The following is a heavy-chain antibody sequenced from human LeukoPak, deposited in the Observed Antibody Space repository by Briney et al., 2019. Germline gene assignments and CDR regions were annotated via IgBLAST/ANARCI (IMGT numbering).Heavy chain of an antibody. Sequence: GGSLRLSCAASGFTFSSYAMHWVREAPGKGLEYVSAISSNGGSTYYANSVKGRFTISRDNSKNTLYLQMGSLRAEDMAVYYCARDHDDYVWGSYRPYFDYWGQGTLVTVSS. J-gene: IGHJ4*02. CDR1: GFTFSSYA. V-gene: IGHV3-64*01. D-gene: IGHD3-16*02. CDR2: ISSNGGST. CDR3: ARDHDDYVWGSYRPYFDY.